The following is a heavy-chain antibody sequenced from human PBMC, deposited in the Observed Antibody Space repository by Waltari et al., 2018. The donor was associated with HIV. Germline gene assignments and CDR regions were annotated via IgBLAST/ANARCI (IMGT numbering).Heavy chain of an antibody. Sequence: KASGYTFTGYYMHWARQAPGQGLEWMGWISPNSGGTNYAQKFQGRVTMTRDTSISTAYMELSRLRSDDTAVYYCARGPPYYYGLGSPGGGWFDPWGQGTLVTVSS. CDR1: GYTFTGYY. V-gene: IGHV1-2*02. CDR2: ISPNSGGT. CDR3: ARGPPYYYGLGSPGGGWFDP. J-gene: IGHJ5*02. D-gene: IGHD3-10*01.